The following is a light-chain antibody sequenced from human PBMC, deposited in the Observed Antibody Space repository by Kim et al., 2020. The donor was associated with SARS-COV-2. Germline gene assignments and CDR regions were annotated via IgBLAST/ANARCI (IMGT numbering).Light chain of an antibody. CDR3: HKYDNLPRT. Sequence: EIVMAQSPATLSVSPGERATLSCRASQSVSSNLAWYQQKPGQAPRLLIYGASTRATGIPARFSGSGSGTEFTLTISSLQSEDFAFYYCHKYDNLPRTFGQGTKVEIK. V-gene: IGKV3-15*01. CDR1: QSVSSN. CDR2: GAS. J-gene: IGKJ1*01.